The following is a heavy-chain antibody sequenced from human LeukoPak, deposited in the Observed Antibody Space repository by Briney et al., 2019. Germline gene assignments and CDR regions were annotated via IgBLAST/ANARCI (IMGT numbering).Heavy chain of an antibody. CDR2: IWLVGSLK. D-gene: IGHD2-2*01. Sequence: GGSLRLSCAASGFTFSSYGMHWVRQGPGRGWGRGTPIWLVGSLKSYADSVRGRFTISRDNSKNTLYLQMDSLRVEDTAVYYCARDHRGCSSTSCYPPPGYWGQGTLVTVSS. CDR3: ARDHRGCSSTSCYPPPGY. V-gene: IGHV3-33*01. J-gene: IGHJ4*02. CDR1: GFTFSSYG.